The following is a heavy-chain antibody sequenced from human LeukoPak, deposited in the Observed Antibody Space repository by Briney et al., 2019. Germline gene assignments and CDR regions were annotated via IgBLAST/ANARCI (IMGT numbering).Heavy chain of an antibody. CDR2: ISAYNGKT. CDR3: ARATGDVNGWFDP. J-gene: IGHJ5*02. V-gene: IGHV1-18*04. D-gene: IGHD7-27*01. Sequence: ASVKVSCKASGYTFTGYYMHWVRQAPGQGLEWMGWISAYNGKTNYAQKVQGRVTMTTDTSTSTAYMELRSLRSDDTAVYYCARATGDVNGWFDPWGQGTLVTVSS. CDR1: GYTFTGYY.